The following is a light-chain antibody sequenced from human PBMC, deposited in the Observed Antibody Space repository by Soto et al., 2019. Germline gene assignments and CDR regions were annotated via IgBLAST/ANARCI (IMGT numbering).Light chain of an antibody. CDR1: QSISDR. V-gene: IGKV1-5*03. CDR2: EAS. Sequence: DFLMTQSPSTLSASVGDRVPITCRASQSISDRLAWYQQKPGNAPKLLIYEASTLQSGVPSRFSGSGSGTEFTLTIISMQPDDFAMYYCQQYNSYRWTLGQGTKVEIK. J-gene: IGKJ1*01. CDR3: QQYNSYRWT.